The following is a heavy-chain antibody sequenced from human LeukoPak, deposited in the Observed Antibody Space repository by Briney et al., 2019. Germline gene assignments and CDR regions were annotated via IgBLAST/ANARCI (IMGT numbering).Heavy chain of an antibody. CDR3: ARERITPLGWFDP. D-gene: IGHD1-14*01. V-gene: IGHV3-74*01. Sequence: QTGGSLRLSCAASGFTFSSYWMHWVRQAPGKGLVWVSRINSDGSSTSYADSVKGRFTISRDNAKNTLYLQMNSLRAEDTAVYYCARERITPLGWFDPWGQGTLVTVSS. CDR1: GFTFSSYW. CDR2: INSDGSST. J-gene: IGHJ5*02.